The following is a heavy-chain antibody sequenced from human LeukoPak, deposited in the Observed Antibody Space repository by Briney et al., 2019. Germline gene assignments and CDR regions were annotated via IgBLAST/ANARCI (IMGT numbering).Heavy chain of an antibody. Sequence: GGSLRLSCAASGFTFSSYGMHWVRQGPGRGLEWVALIWFDGSSEYYADSVKGQFTISRDNSKETLWLQMNGLRDEDTAVYYCARDLFGDYDDWGQGTLVTVSS. CDR1: GFTFSSYG. D-gene: IGHD4-17*01. CDR3: ARDLFGDYDD. V-gene: IGHV3-33*01. CDR2: IWFDGSSE. J-gene: IGHJ4*02.